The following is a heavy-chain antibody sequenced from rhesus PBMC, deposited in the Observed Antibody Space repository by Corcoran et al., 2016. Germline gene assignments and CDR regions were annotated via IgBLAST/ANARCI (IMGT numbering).Heavy chain of an antibody. CDR1: GGSISSRY. J-gene: IGHJ4*01. CDR3: ASDPYSSWSFDY. Sequence: QVQLQESGPGLVKPSETLSVTCAVSGGSISSRYWRWIRQAPGKGLEWIGYISGSGSSTNYNPSRKSRVTLAVDTSKNQLSLKLSSVTAADTAVYYCASDPYSSWSFDYWGQGVLVTVSS. V-gene: IGHV4-169*02. D-gene: IGHD6-13*01. CDR2: ISGSGSST.